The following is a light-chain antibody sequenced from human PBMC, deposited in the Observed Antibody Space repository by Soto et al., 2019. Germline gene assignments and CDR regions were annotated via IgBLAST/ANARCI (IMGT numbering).Light chain of an antibody. Sequence: DIQMTQSPSSLSASVGDRVTITCRASQSISSYLNWYQQKPGKAPKLLIYDASNLETGVPSRFSGSGSGTDFTLTISSLQPEDFATYYCQQANSFPITFGQGTRLEI. CDR2: DAS. V-gene: IGKV1-39*01. CDR3: QQANSFPIT. J-gene: IGKJ5*01. CDR1: QSISSY.